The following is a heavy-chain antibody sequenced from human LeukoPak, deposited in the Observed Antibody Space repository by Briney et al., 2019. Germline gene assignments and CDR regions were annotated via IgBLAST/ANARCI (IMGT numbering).Heavy chain of an antibody. CDR2: IIPIFGTA. V-gene: IGHV1-69*13. CDR1: GGTFSSYA. D-gene: IGHD3-9*01. J-gene: IGHJ4*02. CDR3: ATVLRYFDWLPIDY. Sequence: SVKVSCKASGGTFSSYAISWVRQAPGQGLEWMGGIIPIFGTANYARKFQGRVTITADESTSTAYMELSSLRSEDTAVYCCATVLRYFDWLPIDYWGQGTLVTVSS.